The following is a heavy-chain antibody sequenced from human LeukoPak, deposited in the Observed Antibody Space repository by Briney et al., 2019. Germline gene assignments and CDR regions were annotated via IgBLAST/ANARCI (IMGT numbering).Heavy chain of an antibody. J-gene: IGHJ3*02. CDR3: AKDRLSFDAFDI. CDR2: INSDGSST. Sequence: GGSLRLSCAASGFTFSSYWMHWVRQAPGKGLVWVSRINSDGSSTSYADSVKGRFTISRDNAKNTLYLQMNSLRAEDTAVYYCAKDRLSFDAFDIWGQGTMVTVSS. CDR1: GFTFSSYW. D-gene: IGHD2/OR15-2a*01. V-gene: IGHV3-74*01.